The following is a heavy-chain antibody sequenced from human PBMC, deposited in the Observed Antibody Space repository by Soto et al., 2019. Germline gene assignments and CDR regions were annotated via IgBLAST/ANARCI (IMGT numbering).Heavy chain of an antibody. Sequence: QVQLVQSGAEVKKPGSSVKVSCKASGDTFTTNSLNWVRQAPGQGLEWMGGIIPVVGTTKYAQKYLDRVTITGDKSTNTAYMELSSLRSDDTAVYYCARGLLYATTYVDYWGQGTPVTVSS. V-gene: IGHV1-69*06. D-gene: IGHD2-8*01. J-gene: IGHJ4*02. CDR1: GDTFTTNS. CDR3: ARGLLYATTYVDY. CDR2: IIPVVGTT.